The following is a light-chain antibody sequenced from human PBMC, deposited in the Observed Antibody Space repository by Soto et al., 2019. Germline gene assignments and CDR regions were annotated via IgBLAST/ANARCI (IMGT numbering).Light chain of an antibody. CDR3: SSYTGGNPSYV. CDR2: EVT. CDR1: SSDIGAYNY. J-gene: IGLJ1*01. V-gene: IGLV2-14*01. Sequence: QSALTQPASVSGSPGRSITISCSGTSSDIGAYNYVSWYQQLPGKAPKLMIYEVTIRPSGVSDRFSGSKSGNTASLTVSGLQAEDEADYYCSSYTGGNPSYVFGTGTKLTVL.